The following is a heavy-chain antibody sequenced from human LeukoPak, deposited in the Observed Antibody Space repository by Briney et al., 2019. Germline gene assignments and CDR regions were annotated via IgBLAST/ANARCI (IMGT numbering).Heavy chain of an antibody. V-gene: IGHV3-21*01. J-gene: IGHJ5*02. CDR2: ISSSSSYI. CDR1: GFTFSSYN. CDR3: ASHVVVAAIVDVGFDP. Sequence: PGGSLRLSCAASGFTFSSYNMNWVRQAPGKGLEWVSSISSSSSYIYYADSVKGRFTISRDNAKNSLYLQMNSLRAEDTAVYYCASHVVVAAIVDVGFDPWGQGTLVTVSS. D-gene: IGHD2-15*01.